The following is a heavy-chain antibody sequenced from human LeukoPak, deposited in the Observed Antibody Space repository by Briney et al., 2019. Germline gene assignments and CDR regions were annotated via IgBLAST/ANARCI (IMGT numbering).Heavy chain of an antibody. D-gene: IGHD3-22*01. CDR2: IYTSGST. Sequence: SETLSLTCAVYSGSFSSYYWSWIRQPAGKGLEWIGRIYTSGSTNYNPSLKSRVTMSVDTSKSQFSLKLSSVTAADTAVYYCARDISYDSSGYSDYWGQGTLVTVSS. CDR3: ARDISYDSSGYSDY. CDR1: SGSFSSYY. J-gene: IGHJ4*02. V-gene: IGHV4-4*07.